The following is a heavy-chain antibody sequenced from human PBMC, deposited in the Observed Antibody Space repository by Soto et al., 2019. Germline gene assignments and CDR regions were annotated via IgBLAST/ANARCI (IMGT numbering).Heavy chain of an antibody. D-gene: IGHD2-15*01. V-gene: IGHV1-69*01. Sequence: QVQLVQSGAEVKKPGSSVKVSCKASGGTFSSYAISWVRQAPGQGLEWMGGIIPIFGTANYAQKFQGRVTITADESTSTAYMELSSLRSEDTAVYYCAGDEGYCSGGSCYYYGMDVWGQGTTVTVSS. CDR1: GGTFSSYA. J-gene: IGHJ6*01. CDR2: IIPIFGTA. CDR3: AGDEGYCSGGSCYYYGMDV.